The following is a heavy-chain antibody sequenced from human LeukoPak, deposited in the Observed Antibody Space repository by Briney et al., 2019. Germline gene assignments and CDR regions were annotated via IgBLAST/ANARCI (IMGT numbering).Heavy chain of an antibody. CDR1: GFTFDDYG. CDR3: ARVVLRFLEWSYGMDV. Sequence: GGSLRLSCAASGFTFDDYGMSWVRQAPGKGLEWVSGINWNGGSTGYADSVKGRFTISRDNAKNSLYLQMNSLRAEDTALYHCARVVLRFLEWSYGMDVWGQGTTVTVSS. CDR2: INWNGGST. D-gene: IGHD3-3*01. J-gene: IGHJ6*02. V-gene: IGHV3-20*01.